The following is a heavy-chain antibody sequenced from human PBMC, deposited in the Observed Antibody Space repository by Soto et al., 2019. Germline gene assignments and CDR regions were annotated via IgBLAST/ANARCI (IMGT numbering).Heavy chain of an antibody. V-gene: IGHV4-30-2*01. CDR3: ARDSRSVDYLDY. CDR2: IYHSGGT. Sequence: QLQLQESGSGLVKPSQTLSLTCAVSGGSISSGGYSWNWIRQPPGKGLEWIGYIYHSGGTDYNPSLKGRVTITVDSSNNQFSLKLSSVTAADTAVYYCARDSRSVDYLDYWGQGTLVTVSS. J-gene: IGHJ4*02. CDR1: GGSISSGGYS. D-gene: IGHD2-15*01.